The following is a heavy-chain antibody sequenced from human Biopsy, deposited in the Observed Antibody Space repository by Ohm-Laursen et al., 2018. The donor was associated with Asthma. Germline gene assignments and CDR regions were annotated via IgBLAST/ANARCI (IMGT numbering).Heavy chain of an antibody. J-gene: IGHJ3*02. CDR3: ARQSGQDYGDSSGFDI. V-gene: IGHV3-30-3*01. CDR1: GFNLNTYT. CDR2: VSSDGHNK. Sequence: SLRLSCSAAGFNLNTYTLSWVRQGPGKGLEWVALVSSDGHNKYYEDSVKGRFTISRDNSRNRLYLQINRLTVEDSAVYFCARQSGQDYGDSSGFDIWGQGTKVAVSS. D-gene: IGHD3-22*01.